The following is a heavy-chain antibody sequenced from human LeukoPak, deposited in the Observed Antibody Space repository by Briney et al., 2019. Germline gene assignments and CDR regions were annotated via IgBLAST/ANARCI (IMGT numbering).Heavy chain of an antibody. CDR1: GYTFTSYG. CDR2: LSAYNGNT. Sequence: ASVKVSCKASGYTFTSYGISWVRQAPGQGLDWMGWLSAYNGNTNYAQKLQGRVTMTTDTSTSTAYMELRSLRSDDTAVYYCARATDYYDSSGYLFDPWGQGTLVTVSS. CDR3: ARATDYYDSSGYLFDP. J-gene: IGHJ5*02. D-gene: IGHD3-22*01. V-gene: IGHV1-18*01.